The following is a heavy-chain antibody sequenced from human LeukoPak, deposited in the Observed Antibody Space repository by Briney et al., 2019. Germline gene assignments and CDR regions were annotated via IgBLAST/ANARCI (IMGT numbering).Heavy chain of an antibody. Sequence: SETLSLTCTVSGGSINNYYWSWIRQPPGEGLEWIGYIYFTGSTNYNPSLKTQVTMSVDMSKNQFSLKLTSVTAADTAVYYCARNHDFWTIDFWGQGTLVTVSS. CDR2: IYFTGST. CDR1: GGSINNYY. CDR3: ARNHDFWTIDF. D-gene: IGHD3-3*01. V-gene: IGHV4-59*01. J-gene: IGHJ4*02.